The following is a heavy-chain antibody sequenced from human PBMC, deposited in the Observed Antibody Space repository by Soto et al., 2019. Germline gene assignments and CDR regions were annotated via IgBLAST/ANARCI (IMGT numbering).Heavy chain of an antibody. CDR2: IHVAMIY. D-gene: IGHD6-19*01. V-gene: IGHV3-30*19. CDR3: ARDWLGHYFAY. Sequence: QVHLVESGGDVVQPGTSLRLSCAASGFTFSAFGMHWVRQAPGKGLEWVAGIHVAMIYNYADSVKGRFTISRDNTKNTVHLQMDSLSAEDTAVYFCARDWLGHYFAYWGQGTLVTVSA. J-gene: IGHJ4*02. CDR1: GFTFSAFG.